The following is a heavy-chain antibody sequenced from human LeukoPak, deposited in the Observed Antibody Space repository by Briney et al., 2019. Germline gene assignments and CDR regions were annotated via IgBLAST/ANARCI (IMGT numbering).Heavy chain of an antibody. CDR2: IYHSGST. CDR3: AADYGSGSYRFDC. CDR1: GGSLSSGDYS. D-gene: IGHD3-10*01. Sequence: SETLSLTCAVSGGSLSSGDYSWSWLRQPPGTGLEWIGYIYHSGSTLYNPSLKSRVTISVDRSKNQFSLKLSSVTAADTAVYYYAADYGSGSYRFDCWGQGTLVTVSS. J-gene: IGHJ4*02. V-gene: IGHV4-30-2*01.